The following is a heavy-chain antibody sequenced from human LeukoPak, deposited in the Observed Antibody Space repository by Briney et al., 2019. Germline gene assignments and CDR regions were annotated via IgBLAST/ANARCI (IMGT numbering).Heavy chain of an antibody. CDR3: ARHPLYDSSGYYAYAFDI. J-gene: IGHJ3*02. CDR2: IYYGGST. V-gene: IGHV4-30-4*08. D-gene: IGHD3-22*01. CDR1: GGSISSGGYY. Sequence: SETLSLTCTVSGGSISSGGYYWSWIRQPPGKGLEWIGYIYYGGSTSYIPSLTSRVTISVDTSKNHFSLKLSSVTAADTAVYFCARHPLYDSSGYYAYAFDIWGQGTMVTVSS.